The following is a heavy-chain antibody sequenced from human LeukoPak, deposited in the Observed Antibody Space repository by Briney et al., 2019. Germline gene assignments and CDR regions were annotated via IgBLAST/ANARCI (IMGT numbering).Heavy chain of an antibody. CDR3: AKGSYDFWSGYHDY. J-gene: IGHJ4*02. CDR2: ISGSGGST. Sequence: QPGGSLRLSCAASGFTFSSYAMSWVRQVPGKGLEWVSAISGSGGSTYYADSVKGRFTISRDNSKNTLYLQMNSLRAEDTAVYYCAKGSYDFWSGYHDYWGQGTLVTVSS. V-gene: IGHV3-23*01. D-gene: IGHD3-3*01. CDR1: GFTFSSYA.